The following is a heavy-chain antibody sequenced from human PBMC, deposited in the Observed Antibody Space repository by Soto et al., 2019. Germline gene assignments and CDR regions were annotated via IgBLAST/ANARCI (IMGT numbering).Heavy chain of an antibody. CDR3: TRAYRLNWNYVEDY. Sequence: GGSLRLSCTASGFTFGDYAMSWFRQAPGKGLEWVGFIRSKAYGGTTEYAASVKGRFTISRDDSKSIAYLQMNSLKTEDTAVYYCTRAYRLNWNYVEDYWGQGTLVTVSS. V-gene: IGHV3-49*03. J-gene: IGHJ4*02. CDR2: IRSKAYGGTT. D-gene: IGHD1-7*01. CDR1: GFTFGDYA.